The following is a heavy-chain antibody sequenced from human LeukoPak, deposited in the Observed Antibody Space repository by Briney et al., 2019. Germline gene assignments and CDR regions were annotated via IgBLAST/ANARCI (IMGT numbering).Heavy chain of an antibody. V-gene: IGHV1-18*01. CDR1: GGTFSSYA. D-gene: IGHD4-23*01. Sequence: ASVKVSCKASGGTFSSYAISWVRQAPGQGLEWMGWISAYNGNTNYAQKLQGRVTMTTDTSTSTAYMELRSLRSDDTAVYYCARVAYGGNFDLDYWGQGTLVTVSS. CDR2: ISAYNGNT. J-gene: IGHJ4*02. CDR3: ARVAYGGNFDLDY.